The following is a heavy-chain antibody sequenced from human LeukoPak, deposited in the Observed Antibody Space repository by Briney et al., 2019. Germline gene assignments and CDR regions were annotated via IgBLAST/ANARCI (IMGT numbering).Heavy chain of an antibody. CDR1: GFTFSNYA. Sequence: GGSLRLSCAASGFTFSNYAMSWVRQAPGKGLEWVSGISGSGAFTYYADSVKGRFTISRDNSKNTLYLQMNSLRAEDTAVYYCAKDIYGSDSYYFDYWGQGTLVTVSS. J-gene: IGHJ4*02. V-gene: IGHV3-23*01. D-gene: IGHD3-10*01. CDR3: AKDIYGSDSYYFDY. CDR2: ISGSGAFT.